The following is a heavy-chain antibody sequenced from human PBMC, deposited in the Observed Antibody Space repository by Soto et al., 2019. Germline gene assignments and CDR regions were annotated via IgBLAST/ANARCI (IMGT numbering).Heavy chain of an antibody. D-gene: IGHD2-2*01. CDR3: ARLFSYQQGEAYNWFDP. J-gene: IGHJ5*02. CDR1: GYSFTSYW. CDR2: IYPGESEN. Sequence: PGESLKISCKGSGYSFTSYWIGWVRQMPGKGLEWKGIIYPGESENKYSPSFQGQVTISADKSISTAYLQWSSLKASDTSMYYCARLFSYQQGEAYNWFDPWGQGTLVTVSS. V-gene: IGHV5-51*01.